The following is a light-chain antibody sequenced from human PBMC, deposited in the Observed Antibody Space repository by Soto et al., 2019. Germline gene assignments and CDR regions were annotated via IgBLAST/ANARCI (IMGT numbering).Light chain of an antibody. CDR1: SSDVGGYNY. Sequence: QSALTQPASVSGSPGQSITISCTGTSSDVGGYNYVSWYQQHPGKAPKLIIYEVSNRPSGVSNRFSGSKSGNTASLTISGLQAEDEADYYCSSYTSSSTLLIGGGTKLTVL. J-gene: IGLJ2*01. CDR3: SSYTSSSTLL. V-gene: IGLV2-14*01. CDR2: EVS.